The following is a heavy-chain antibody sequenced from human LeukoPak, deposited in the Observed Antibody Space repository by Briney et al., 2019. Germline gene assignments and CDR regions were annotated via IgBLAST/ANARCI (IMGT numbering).Heavy chain of an antibody. CDR1: GFTFSSYS. Sequence: GGSLRLSCAASGFTFSSYSMNWVRQAPGKGLEWVSSISSSSSYIYYADSVKGRFTISRDNAKNSLYLQMNSLRAEDTAVYYCARENYYYDSSGYRYYFDCWGQGTLVTVSS. CDR2: ISSSSSYI. D-gene: IGHD3-22*01. CDR3: ARENYYYDSSGYRYYFDC. J-gene: IGHJ4*02. V-gene: IGHV3-21*01.